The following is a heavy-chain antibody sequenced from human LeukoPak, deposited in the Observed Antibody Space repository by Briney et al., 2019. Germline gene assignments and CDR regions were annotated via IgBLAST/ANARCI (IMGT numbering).Heavy chain of an antibody. Sequence: PSETLSLTCAVYGGSFSGYYWSWIRQPPGKGLEWIGEINHSGSTNYNPSLKSRVTISVDTSKNQFSLKLSSVTAADTAVYYCARKLLWENWYDPWGQGTLVTVSS. CDR3: ARKLLWENWYDP. D-gene: IGHD3-10*01. CDR2: INHSGST. V-gene: IGHV4-34*01. J-gene: IGHJ5*02. CDR1: GGSFSGYY.